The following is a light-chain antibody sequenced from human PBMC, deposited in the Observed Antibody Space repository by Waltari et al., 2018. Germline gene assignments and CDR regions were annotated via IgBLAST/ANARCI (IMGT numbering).Light chain of an antibody. J-gene: IGKJ1*01. CDR3: QHHLRLPTT. Sequence: IVLTQYPGTLSLSPGEIATISCRASQSVGTYLAWYQQKPGQAPRLLIYGAYSRAAGIPDRFSGSGYGTDFSLTISRLEPEDFAVYFCQHHLRLPTTFGQGTKVEIK. CDR2: GAY. CDR1: QSVGTY. V-gene: IGKV3-20*01.